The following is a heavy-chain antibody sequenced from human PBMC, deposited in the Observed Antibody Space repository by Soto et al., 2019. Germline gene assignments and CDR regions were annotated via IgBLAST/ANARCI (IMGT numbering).Heavy chain of an antibody. Sequence: ASMKGSCKASGYTFTTYYIHCVRQFSLQSLEWMGWMNPYNGNTGSTQKFQGRVTMTRNTSISTVYMELSSLRSEDTAVYYCATESHYYDSSGYYHFDYWGQGTLVTVSS. CDR2: MNPYNGNT. D-gene: IGHD3-22*01. CDR1: GYTFTTYY. V-gene: IGHV1-8*01. J-gene: IGHJ4*02. CDR3: ATESHYYDSSGYYHFDY.